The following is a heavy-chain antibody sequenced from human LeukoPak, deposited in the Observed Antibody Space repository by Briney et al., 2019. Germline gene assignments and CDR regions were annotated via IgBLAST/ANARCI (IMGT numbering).Heavy chain of an antibody. V-gene: IGHV3-53*04. J-gene: IGHJ3*02. CDR1: GFTVSSNY. CDR3: ARDQTTVTTPHAFDI. CDR2: IYSGGST. Sequence: GGSLRLSCAASGFTVSSNYMSWVRQAPGKGLEWVSVIYSGGSTYYADSVKGRFTISRHNSKNTLYLQMNSLRAEDTAVYYCARDQTTVTTPHAFDIWGQGTMVTVSS. D-gene: IGHD4-17*01.